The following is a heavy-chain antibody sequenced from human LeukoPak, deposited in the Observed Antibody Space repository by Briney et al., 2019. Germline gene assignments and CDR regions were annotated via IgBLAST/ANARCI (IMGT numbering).Heavy chain of an antibody. CDR1: GFTVSSNY. Sequence: GGSLRLSCAASGFTVSSNYMSWVRQAPGKGLEWVSVIYSGGSTYYADSVKGRFTISRDNSKNTLYLQMNSLRAEDTAVYYCVAYGSGSYSTDYWGQGTLVTVSS. V-gene: IGHV3-53*01. CDR2: IYSGGST. D-gene: IGHD3-10*01. CDR3: VAYGSGSYSTDY. J-gene: IGHJ4*02.